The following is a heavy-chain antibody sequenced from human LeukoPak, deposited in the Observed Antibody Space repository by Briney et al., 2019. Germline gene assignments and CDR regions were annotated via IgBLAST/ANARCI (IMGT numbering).Heavy chain of an antibody. CDR1: GGSFSGYY. V-gene: IGHV4-34*01. J-gene: IGHJ4*02. CDR3: ARGCLGVRDLLGVVVVPAASPQHFDY. D-gene: IGHD2-2*01. Sequence: SETLSLTCAVYGGSFSGYYWSWIRQPPGKGLEWIGEINHSGSTNYNPSLKSRVTISVDTSKNQFSLKLSSVTAADTAVYYCARGCLGVRDLLGVVVVPAASPQHFDYWGQGTLVTASS. CDR2: INHSGST.